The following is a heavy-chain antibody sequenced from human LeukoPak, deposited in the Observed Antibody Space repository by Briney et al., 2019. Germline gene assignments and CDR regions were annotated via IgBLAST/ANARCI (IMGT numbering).Heavy chain of an antibody. D-gene: IGHD1-26*01. CDR2: IRYDGSNK. V-gene: IGHV3-30*02. CDR1: GFTFSSYG. Sequence: PGGSLRLSCAASGFTFSSYGMHWVRQAPGKGLEWVAFIRYDGSNKYYADSVKGRFTISRDNSKNTLYLQMNSLRAEDTAVYYCARERVVGATNAFDIWGQGTMVTVSS. CDR3: ARERVVGATNAFDI. J-gene: IGHJ3*02.